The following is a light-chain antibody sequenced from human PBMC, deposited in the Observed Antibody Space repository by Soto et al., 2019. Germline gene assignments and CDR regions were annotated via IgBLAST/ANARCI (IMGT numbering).Light chain of an antibody. Sequence: DIQMTQSPSSLSASVGDRVTITCRASQGISTYLAWYQKXXXXIPNLLIYAASTLQSGVPSRFSGSGSGTDFTLTISSLQPEDVATYYCQEYNSVPYTFGQGTKLEIK. J-gene: IGKJ2*01. CDR2: AAS. CDR3: QEYNSVPYT. CDR1: QGISTY. V-gene: IGKV1-27*01.